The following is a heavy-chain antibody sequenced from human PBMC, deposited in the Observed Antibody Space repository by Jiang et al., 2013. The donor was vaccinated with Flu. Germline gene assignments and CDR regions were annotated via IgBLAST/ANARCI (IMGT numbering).Heavy chain of an antibody. CDR3: VKHIPPISGYENEDYHRNGMDV. Sequence: VQLVESGGGLIQPGGSLRLSCAASGFTFASYAMNWVRQAPGRGLEWVSTSSHTDTATYYADSVKGRFTISRDDSKNTLYLQMNSLRVDDTAIYYCVKHIPPISGYENEDYHRNGMDVWGQGTTVTVSS. V-gene: IGHV3-23*04. D-gene: IGHD5-12*01. CDR2: SSHTDTAT. CDR1: GFTFASYA. J-gene: IGHJ6*02.